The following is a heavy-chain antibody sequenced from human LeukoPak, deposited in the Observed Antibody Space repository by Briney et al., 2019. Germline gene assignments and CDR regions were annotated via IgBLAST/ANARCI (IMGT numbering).Heavy chain of an antibody. CDR2: IYTTGST. D-gene: IGHD3-3*01. J-gene: IGHJ3*02. CDR3: ARTPLRFLEWLPDDAFDI. Sequence: SETLSHTCTVSGGSISSGSYYWSWIRQPAGKGLEWIGRIYTTGSTNYNPSLKSRVTISVDTSKNQFSLKLSSVTAADTAVYYCARTPLRFLEWLPDDAFDIWGQGTMVTVSS. V-gene: IGHV4-61*02. CDR1: GGSISSGSYY.